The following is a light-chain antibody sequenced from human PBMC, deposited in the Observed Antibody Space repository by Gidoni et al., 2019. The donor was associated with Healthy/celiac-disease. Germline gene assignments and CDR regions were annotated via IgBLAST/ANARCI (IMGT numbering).Light chain of an antibody. CDR2: RNN. CDR1: SSNIGSNY. Sequence: QAVLTQQPSASGTHGQRGTISCSGSSSNIGSNYVYWYQQLPGTAPQLLIYRNNQRPSGVPDRFSGSKSGTSASLAISGLRSEDEADYYCAAWDDRLSGHVVFGGGTKLTVL. CDR3: AAWDDRLSGHVV. V-gene: IGLV1-47*01. J-gene: IGLJ2*01.